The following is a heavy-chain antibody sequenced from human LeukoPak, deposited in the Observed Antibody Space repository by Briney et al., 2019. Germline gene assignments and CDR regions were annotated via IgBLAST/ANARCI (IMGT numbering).Heavy chain of an antibody. Sequence: ASVKVSCKASGYTFTSYGISWVRQAPGQGLEWMGWISAYNGNTNYAQKLQGRVTMTTDTSTSTAYMELRSLRSGDTAVYYCARDGRDIVVVPAANYYYMDVWGKGTTVTVSS. J-gene: IGHJ6*03. V-gene: IGHV1-18*01. CDR1: GYTFTSYG. D-gene: IGHD2-2*01. CDR3: ARDGRDIVVVPAANYYYMDV. CDR2: ISAYNGNT.